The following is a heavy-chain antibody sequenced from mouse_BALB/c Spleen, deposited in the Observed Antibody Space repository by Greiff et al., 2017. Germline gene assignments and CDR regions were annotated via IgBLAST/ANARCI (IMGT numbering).Heavy chain of an antibody. Sequence: EVQLVESGGGLVKPGGSLKLSCAASGFTFSSYAMSWVRQTPEKRLEWVASISSGGSTYYPDSVKGRFTISRDNARNILYLQMSSLRSEDTAMYYCARGTGTHFDYWGQGTTLTVSS. CDR1: GFTFSSYA. CDR3: ARGTGTHFDY. J-gene: IGHJ2*01. D-gene: IGHD4-1*01. CDR2: ISSGGST. V-gene: IGHV5-6-5*01.